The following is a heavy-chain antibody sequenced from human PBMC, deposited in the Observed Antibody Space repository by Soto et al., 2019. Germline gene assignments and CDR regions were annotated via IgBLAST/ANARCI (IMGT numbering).Heavy chain of an antibody. Sequence: QAPLVQXXXEXXXXGASVXVXXXXXXXXXAXXXXSWVRQAPGQGLEWVGWIGPYNGNTNYAQNLQDRVTITTDTSTNTAYMELRSLRSDDTALYYCARCYCTVGSCYTCWHFDLWGRGTLLTVSS. J-gene: IGHJ2*01. V-gene: IGHV1-18*01. CDR3: ARCYCTVGSCYTCWHFDL. D-gene: IGHD2-15*01. CDR2: IGPYNGNT. CDR1: XXXXAXXX.